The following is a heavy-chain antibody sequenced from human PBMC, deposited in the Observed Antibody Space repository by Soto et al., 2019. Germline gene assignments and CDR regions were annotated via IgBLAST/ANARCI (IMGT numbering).Heavy chain of an antibody. V-gene: IGHV3-21*01. D-gene: IGHD3-3*01. CDR2: ISSSSSYI. J-gene: IGHJ5*02. CDR3: ARDRDDFWSGYWFDP. Sequence: GGSLRLSXAASGFTFSSYSMNWVRQAPGKGLEWVSSISSSSSYIYYADSVKGRFTISRDNAKNSLYLQMNSLRAEDTAVYYCARDRDDFWSGYWFDPWGQGTLVTVSS. CDR1: GFTFSSYS.